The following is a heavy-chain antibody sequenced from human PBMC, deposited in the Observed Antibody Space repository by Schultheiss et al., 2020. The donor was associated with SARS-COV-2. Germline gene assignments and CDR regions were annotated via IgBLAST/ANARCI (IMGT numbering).Heavy chain of an antibody. CDR2: IWYDGSNK. CDR1: GFTFSGSA. D-gene: IGHD5-12*01. Sequence: GGSLRLSCAASGFTFSGSAMHWVRQAPGKGLEWVAVIWYDGSNKYYADSVKGRFTISRDNAKNSLYLQMNSLKTEDTAVYYCTTKTQARGYSGLYCFDYWGQGTLVTVSS. J-gene: IGHJ4*02. CDR3: TTKTQARGYSGLYCFDY. V-gene: IGHV3-33*03.